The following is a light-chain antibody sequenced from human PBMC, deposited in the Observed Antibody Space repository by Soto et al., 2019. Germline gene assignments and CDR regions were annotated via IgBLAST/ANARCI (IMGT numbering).Light chain of an antibody. Sequence: DIVMSQSPDSLAVSLGERATINCKSSQSVLYSSNNRNHLSWYQQRPGQPPKLLIYWASTRASGVPDRFSGSGSGTEFTLTISRLQAEDVAVYFCQQYYRTPWTFGQGTKVEI. J-gene: IGKJ1*01. CDR2: WAS. CDR3: QQYYRTPWT. V-gene: IGKV4-1*01. CDR1: QSVLYSSNNRNH.